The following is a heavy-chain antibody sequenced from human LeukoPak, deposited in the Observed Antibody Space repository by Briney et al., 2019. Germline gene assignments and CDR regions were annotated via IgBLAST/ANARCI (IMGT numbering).Heavy chain of an antibody. CDR1: GYTFTSYA. D-gene: IGHD6-13*01. J-gene: IGHJ4*02. V-gene: IGHV1-3*01. CDR3: ARMPTAAGTGGFDY. CDR2: INAGNGNT. Sequence: ASVKVSCEASGYTFTSYAMHWVRQAPGQRLEWMGWINAGNGNTKYSQKFQGRVTITRDTSASTAYMELSSLRSEDTAVYYCARMPTAAGTGGFDYWGQGTLVTVSS.